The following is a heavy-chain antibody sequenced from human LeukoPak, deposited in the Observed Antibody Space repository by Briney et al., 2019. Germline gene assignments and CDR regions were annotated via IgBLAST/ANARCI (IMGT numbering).Heavy chain of an antibody. CDR1: GFTFSSYW. CDR2: IKQDGSEK. V-gene: IGHV3-7*01. J-gene: IGHJ4*02. CDR3: ARDRYCSGGSCYSIGYTN. D-gene: IGHD2-15*01. Sequence: GGSLRLSCAASGFTFSSYWMSWVCQAPGRGLGWVANIKQDGSEKDYVDAVKSRFTISRNNAKNTLYQQMNSLRSEDTAVYYCARDRYCSGGSCYSIGYTNWGQGTLVTISS.